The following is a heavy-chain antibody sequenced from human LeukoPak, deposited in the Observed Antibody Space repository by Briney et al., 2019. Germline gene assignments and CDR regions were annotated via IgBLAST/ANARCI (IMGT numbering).Heavy chain of an antibody. CDR3: ARVGGYSGYDYTWFAP. CDR2: INPSGGST. D-gene: IGHD5-12*01. V-gene: IGHV1-46*01. Sequence: ASVKVSCKASGYTFTSYYMHWVRQAPGQGLEWMGIINPSGGSTSYAQKFQGRVTMTRDTSTGTVYMELSSLRSEDTAVYYCARVGGYSGYDYTWFAPGGQETLVTVPS. CDR1: GYTFTSYY. J-gene: IGHJ5*02.